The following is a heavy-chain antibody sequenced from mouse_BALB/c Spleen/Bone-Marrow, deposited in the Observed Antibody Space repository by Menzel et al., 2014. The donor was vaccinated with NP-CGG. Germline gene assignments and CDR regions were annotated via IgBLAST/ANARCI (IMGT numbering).Heavy chain of an antibody. V-gene: IGHV5-17*02. Sequence: EVMLVESGGGLVQPGGSRKLSCAASGFTFSSFGMHWVRQAPEKGLEWVAYISIGSSTIYYADTVKGRFTISRDNPKNTLFLQMTSLRSEDTAMYYCARSPYDYAAMDYWGQGTSVTVSS. CDR1: GFTFSSFG. D-gene: IGHD2-4*01. CDR2: ISIGSSTI. J-gene: IGHJ4*01. CDR3: ARSPYDYAAMDY.